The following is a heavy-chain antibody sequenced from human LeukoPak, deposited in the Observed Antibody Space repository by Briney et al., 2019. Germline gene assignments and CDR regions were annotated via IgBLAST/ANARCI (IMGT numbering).Heavy chain of an antibody. V-gene: IGHV3-23*01. D-gene: IGHD3-10*01. CDR2: ISGSGGST. CDR1: GFTFSSYA. Sequence: GGSLRLSCAASGFTFSSYAMSWVRQAPGKGLEWVSAISGSGGSTYYADSVKGRFTISRDNSKNTLYLQMNSLRAEDTAVYYCAKDLLWFGELLYAAGFDYWGQGTLLTVSS. CDR3: AKDLLWFGELLYAAGFDY. J-gene: IGHJ4*02.